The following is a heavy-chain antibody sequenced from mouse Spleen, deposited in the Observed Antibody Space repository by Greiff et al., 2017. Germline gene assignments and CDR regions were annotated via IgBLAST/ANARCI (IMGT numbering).Heavy chain of an antibody. CDR3: ARFDSMIRRMDY. D-gene: IGHD2-4*01. CDR2: INPSSGYT. V-gene: IGHV1-4*01. J-gene: IGHJ4*01. Sequence: VQLQQSGAELARPGASVKMSCKASGYTFTSYTMHWVKQRPGQGLEWIGYINPSSGYTNYNQKFKDKATLTADKSSSTAYMQLSSLTSEDSAVYYCARFDSMIRRMDYWGQGTSVTVSS. CDR1: GYTFTSYT.